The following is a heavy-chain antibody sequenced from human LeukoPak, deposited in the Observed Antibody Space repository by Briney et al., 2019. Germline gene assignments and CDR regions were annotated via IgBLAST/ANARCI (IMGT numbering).Heavy chain of an antibody. Sequence: GGSLRLSCAASGFTFSSYAMSWVRQAPGKGLEWVSAISGSGGSTYYADSVEGRFTISRDNSKNTLYLQMNSLRAEDTAVYYCAKTWEYYYDSGLDYWGQGTLVTVSS. CDR1: GFTFSSYA. J-gene: IGHJ4*02. D-gene: IGHD3-22*01. CDR2: ISGSGGST. V-gene: IGHV3-23*01. CDR3: AKTWEYYYDSGLDY.